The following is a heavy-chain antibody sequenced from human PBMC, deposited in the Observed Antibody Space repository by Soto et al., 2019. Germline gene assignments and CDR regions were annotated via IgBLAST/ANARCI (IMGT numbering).Heavy chain of an antibody. D-gene: IGHD6-19*01. CDR1: GGTFSSYA. Sequence: QVQLVQSGAEVKKPGSSVKVSCKASGGTFSSYAISWVRQAPGQGLEWMGGIIPIFGTANYAQKFQGRVTINADESTSRADMELSSLRAEDTAVYYCARTRPPAGIAVAGPFDYWGQGTLGTVS. V-gene: IGHV1-69*12. CDR3: ARTRPPAGIAVAGPFDY. J-gene: IGHJ4*02. CDR2: IIPIFGTA.